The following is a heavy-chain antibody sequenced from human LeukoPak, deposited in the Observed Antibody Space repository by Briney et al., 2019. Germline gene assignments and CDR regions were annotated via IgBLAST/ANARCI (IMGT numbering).Heavy chain of an antibody. CDR2: INPNSGGT. CDR3: AREGFRYSSSWHDAFEI. V-gene: IGHV1-2*02. D-gene: IGHD6-13*01. J-gene: IGHJ3*02. CDR1: GYTFSGYY. Sequence: GASVKLSCNASGYTFSGYYMHWVRQAPGQGLEWMGWINPNSGGTNYASQIQGRVTMTRDTYINTSHKELSRLRSDDTAVYYWAREGFRYSSSWHDAFEIWGQGTMVTVSS.